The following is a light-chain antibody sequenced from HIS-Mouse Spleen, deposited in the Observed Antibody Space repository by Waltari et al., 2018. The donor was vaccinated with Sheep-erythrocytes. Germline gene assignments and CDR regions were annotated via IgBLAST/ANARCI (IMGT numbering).Light chain of an antibody. J-gene: IGLJ3*02. CDR1: SSDVGGYNY. Sequence: QSALTQPPSASGSPGQSVTTSCTATSSDVGGYNYVPWYQQHPGKAPKLMIYEVSKRPSGVPDRFSGSKSGNTASLTVSGLQAEDEADYYCSSYAGSNNWVFGGGTKLTVL. V-gene: IGLV2-8*01. CDR3: SSYAGSNNWV. CDR2: EVS.